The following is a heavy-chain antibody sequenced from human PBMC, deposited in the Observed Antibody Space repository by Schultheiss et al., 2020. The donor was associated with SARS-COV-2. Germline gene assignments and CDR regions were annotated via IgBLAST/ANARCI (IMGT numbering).Heavy chain of an antibody. CDR1: GYSFTSYW. CDR3: ARGHSSSWYGWDY. J-gene: IGHJ4*02. D-gene: IGHD6-13*01. Sequence: GESLKISCKGSGYSFTSYWIGWVRQMPGEGLEWMGVIYPGESEARYSPSFQGQVTISADKSISTAYLQWSSLKASDSAMYYCARGHSSSWYGWDYWGQGTLVTVSS. V-gene: IGHV5-51*01. CDR2: IYPGESEA.